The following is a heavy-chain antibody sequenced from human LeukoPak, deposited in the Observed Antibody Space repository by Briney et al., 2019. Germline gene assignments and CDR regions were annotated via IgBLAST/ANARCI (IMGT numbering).Heavy chain of an antibody. J-gene: IGHJ6*02. Sequence: SETLSLTCTVSGGSITTYYWTWIRQPPGKGLEWIGYINYSGSTNYNPSLKSRLTISVDTSKNQFSLKLSSVTAADTAVYYCARAQLNLLVDFGMDVWGQGTTVTVSS. D-gene: IGHD1-1*01. CDR1: GGSITTYY. CDR3: ARAQLNLLVDFGMDV. CDR2: INYSGST. V-gene: IGHV4-59*01.